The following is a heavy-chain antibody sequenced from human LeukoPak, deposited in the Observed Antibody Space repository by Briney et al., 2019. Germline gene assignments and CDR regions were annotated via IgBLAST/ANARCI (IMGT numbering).Heavy chain of an antibody. D-gene: IGHD3-3*01. V-gene: IGHV1-8*01. Sequence: ASVKVSSKASGYTFTSYDINWVREATGPGLEWMGWKNPNSGNTGYAQKFQGRVTITTDEPTSTAYMELSGLRAKDTAVYYCARQGFHYDFWSVFFYFDYWGQGTLVTVSS. J-gene: IGHJ4*02. CDR2: KNPNSGNT. CDR3: ARQGFHYDFWSVFFYFDY. CDR1: GYTFTSYD.